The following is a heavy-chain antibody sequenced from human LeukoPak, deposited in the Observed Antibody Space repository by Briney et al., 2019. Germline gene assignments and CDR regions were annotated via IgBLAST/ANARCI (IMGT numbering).Heavy chain of an antibody. D-gene: IGHD1-20*01. V-gene: IGHV1-69*13. CDR2: IIPIFGTA. CDR3: ARGTYSWGDY. CDR1: GGTFSRYA. J-gene: IGHJ4*02. Sequence: SSVKVSCKGSGGTFSRYAISWVRQAPGQGLDGMGGIIPIFGTANYAQKFQGRVTITADESTSTAYMELSSLRSEDTAVYYCARGTYSWGDYWGQGTLVTVSS.